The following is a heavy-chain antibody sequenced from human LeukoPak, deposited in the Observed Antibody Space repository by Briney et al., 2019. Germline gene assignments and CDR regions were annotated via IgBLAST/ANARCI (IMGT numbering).Heavy chain of an antibody. CDR1: GFTFSSYS. Sequence: GGSLRLSCAASGFTFSSYSMNWVRQAPGKGLEWVSSISSSSSYIYYADSVKGRFTISRDNAKNSLYLQMNSLRAEDTAVYYCARDYGDYDYWFDPWGQGTLVTVSS. D-gene: IGHD4-17*01. J-gene: IGHJ5*02. CDR3: ARDYGDYDYWFDP. V-gene: IGHV3-21*01. CDR2: ISSSSSYI.